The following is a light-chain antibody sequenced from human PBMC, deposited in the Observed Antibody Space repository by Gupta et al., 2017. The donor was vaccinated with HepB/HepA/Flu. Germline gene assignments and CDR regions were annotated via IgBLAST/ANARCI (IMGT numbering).Light chain of an antibody. CDR3: QQYDSSPWT. V-gene: IGKV3-20*01. CDR2: AVS. CDR1: QSVSDSQ. Sequence: EIVLSQSPGTLSLSPGDRATLSCRTSQSVSDSQLAWYQQKPGQAPRLLIYAVSIRATGIPDRVSGSGSGTDFTLTISRLEPEDFAVYYCQQYDSSPWTFGQGTKVEIK. J-gene: IGKJ1*01.